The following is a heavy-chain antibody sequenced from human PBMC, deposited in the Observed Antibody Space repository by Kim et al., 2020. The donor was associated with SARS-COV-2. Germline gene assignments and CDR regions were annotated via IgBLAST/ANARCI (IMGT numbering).Heavy chain of an antibody. D-gene: IGHD3-3*01. Sequence: ASVKVSCKASGYTFTSYGISWVRQAPGQGLEWMGWISAYNGNTNYAQKLQGRVTMTTDTSTSTAYMELRSLRSDDTAVYYCARDPGRGFLEWLSTDNFDYWGQGTLVTVSS. CDR2: ISAYNGNT. CDR3: ARDPGRGFLEWLSTDNFDY. V-gene: IGHV1-18*01. CDR1: GYTFTSYG. J-gene: IGHJ4*02.